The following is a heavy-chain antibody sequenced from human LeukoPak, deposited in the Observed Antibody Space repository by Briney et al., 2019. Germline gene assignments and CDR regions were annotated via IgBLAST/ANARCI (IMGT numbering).Heavy chain of an antibody. CDR1: GDSIRSRCLV. CDR2: IYDTETT. D-gene: IGHD1-14*01. Sequence: SETLSLTCTVSGDSIRSRCLVWTWLRQHPGKGPEWFGYIYDTETTYYSPSVESRVTITADTSKNQSSLKLPAGTAADTAVYYCGRRKEDALAGGLDYWGQGTLVSVSS. V-gene: IGHV4-31*03. J-gene: IGHJ4*02. CDR3: GRRKEDALAGGLDY.